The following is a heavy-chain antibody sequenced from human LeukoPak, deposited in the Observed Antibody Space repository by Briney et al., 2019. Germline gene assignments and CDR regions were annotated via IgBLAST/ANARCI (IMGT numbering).Heavy chain of an antibody. D-gene: IGHD2-15*01. V-gene: IGHV1-18*01. J-gene: IGHJ4*02. CDR2: ISAYNGNT. Sequence: ASVKVSCKASGYTFTSYGISWVRQAPGQGLEWMGWISAYNGNTNYAQKLQGRVTMTTDTSTSTAYMELRSLRSDDTAVYYCARGACAVVVAASFDYWGQGTLVTVSS. CDR3: ARGACAVVVAASFDY. CDR1: GYTFTSYG.